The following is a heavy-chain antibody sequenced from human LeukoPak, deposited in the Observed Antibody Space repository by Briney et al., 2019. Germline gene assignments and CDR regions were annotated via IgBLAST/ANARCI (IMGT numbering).Heavy chain of an antibody. D-gene: IGHD2-15*01. CDR1: GFTFSTYW. J-gene: IGHJ4*02. Sequence: PGGSLRLSCVASGFTFSTYWMNWVRQAPGKGLERQGTISTEGSDKYYVVVWNGRFTSSGDNAKTSLYLQINSLRADDTALYFCARGIVVVVGASDHFDYWGQGTLITVSS. CDR2: ISTEGSDK. V-gene: IGHV3-7*01. CDR3: ARGIVVVVGASDHFDY.